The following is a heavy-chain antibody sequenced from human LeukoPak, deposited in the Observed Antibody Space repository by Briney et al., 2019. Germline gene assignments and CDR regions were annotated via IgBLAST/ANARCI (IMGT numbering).Heavy chain of an antibody. D-gene: IGHD6-13*01. Sequence: SETLSLTCTVSGGSISSYYWNWIRQPPGKGLEWIGYIYYSGSTNYNPSLKSRVTISVDTSKNQFSLKLSSVTAADTAVYYCARRNSSSWYNYYFDYWGQGTLVTVSS. CDR3: ARRNSSSWYNYYFDY. CDR2: IYYSGST. CDR1: GGSISSYY. J-gene: IGHJ4*02. V-gene: IGHV4-59*08.